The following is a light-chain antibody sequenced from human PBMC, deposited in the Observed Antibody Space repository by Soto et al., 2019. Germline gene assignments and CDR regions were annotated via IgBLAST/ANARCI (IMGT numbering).Light chain of an antibody. CDR3: QHRHN. CDR2: VAS. V-gene: IGKV3-11*01. Sequence: DIVLTQSPATLSLSPGERATLSCRASQSVSRDFACYQQKPGQAPRLLIYVASNRATGIPARFSGSWSGTDFTLTINSLQPEDFAVYYCQHRHNFGPGTKVDFK. CDR1: QSVSRD. J-gene: IGKJ3*01.